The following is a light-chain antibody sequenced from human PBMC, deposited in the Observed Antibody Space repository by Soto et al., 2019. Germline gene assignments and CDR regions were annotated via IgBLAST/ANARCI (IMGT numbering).Light chain of an antibody. CDR1: QSVTSSC. CDR3: QQYGSSPT. J-gene: IGKJ1*01. CDR2: GAS. V-gene: IGKV3-20*01. Sequence: EIVLTQSPGTLSLSPGERATLSCRASQSVTSSCLAWYQQKPGQAPRLLIYGASSRAADIPDRFSGSGSGTDFTLTISRLEPEDFAVYYCQQYGSSPTFGQGTKVEIK.